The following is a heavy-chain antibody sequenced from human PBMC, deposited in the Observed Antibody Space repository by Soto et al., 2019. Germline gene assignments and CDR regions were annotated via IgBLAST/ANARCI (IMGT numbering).Heavy chain of an antibody. Sequence: EVRLLESGGGSEQPGGSLRLSCAASGFNFRTYAMYWVRQAPGKGLEWVSAIDDANSAYYADSVKGRFIISRDNSRNTLYLQMDGLRVEDTAIYFCTKRPMCAGDCWFFDDWGQGNLVTVSS. CDR2: IDDANSA. CDR3: TKRPMCAGDCWFFDD. CDR1: GFNFRTYA. D-gene: IGHD2-21*02. V-gene: IGHV3-23*05. J-gene: IGHJ4*02.